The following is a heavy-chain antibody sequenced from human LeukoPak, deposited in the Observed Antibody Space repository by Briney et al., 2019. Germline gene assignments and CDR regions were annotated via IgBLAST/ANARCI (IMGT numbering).Heavy chain of an antibody. Sequence: GGSLRLSCAASGFTFSSYSMNWVRQAPGKGLEWVSYISSSSSTIYYADSVKGRFTISRDNAKNSLYLQMNSLRAEDTAVYYCAKVSTVTTRWGQGTLVTVSS. CDR2: ISSSSSTI. J-gene: IGHJ4*02. V-gene: IGHV3-48*01. D-gene: IGHD4-11*01. CDR3: AKVSTVTTR. CDR1: GFTFSSYS.